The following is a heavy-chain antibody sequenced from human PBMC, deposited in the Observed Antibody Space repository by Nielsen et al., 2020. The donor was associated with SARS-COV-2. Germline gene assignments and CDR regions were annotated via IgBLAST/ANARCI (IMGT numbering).Heavy chain of an antibody. CDR3: ARHRSYCSSTSCYHPPNWYFDL. D-gene: IGHD2-2*01. Sequence: RQAPGKGLEWIGSIYHSGSTYYNPSLKSRVTISVDTSKNQFSLKLSSVTAADTAVYYCARHRSYCSSTSCYHPPNWYFDLWGRGTLVTVSS. CDR2: IYHSGST. J-gene: IGHJ2*01. V-gene: IGHV4-39*01.